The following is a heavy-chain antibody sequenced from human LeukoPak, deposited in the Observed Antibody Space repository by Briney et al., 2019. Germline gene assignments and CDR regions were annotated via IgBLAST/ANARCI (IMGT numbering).Heavy chain of an antibody. V-gene: IGHV3-30*04. J-gene: IGHJ4*02. D-gene: IGHD1-26*01. Sequence: GGSLRLSCAASGFTFSSYSVRWVRQAPGKGLEWVAVVSSDGNTKYYADSVKGRFTISRDNSKNTLYLQMNSLRTEDTAVYYCAKEGSGSGTYFDSWGQGTLVTVSS. CDR2: VSSDGNTK. CDR3: AKEGSGSGTYFDS. CDR1: GFTFSSYS.